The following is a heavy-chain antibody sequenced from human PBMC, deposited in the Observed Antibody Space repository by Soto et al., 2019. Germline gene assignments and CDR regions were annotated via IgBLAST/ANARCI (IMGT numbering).Heavy chain of an antibody. CDR3: AREVVVVAATLWFDP. CDR2: IYYSGST. D-gene: IGHD2-15*01. Sequence: SETLSLTCTVSGGSISSGGYYWSWIRQHPGKGLEWIGYIYYSGSTYYNPSLKSRVTISVDTSKNQFSLKLSSVTAADTAVYYCAREVVVVAATLWFDPWGQGTLVTVSS. V-gene: IGHV4-31*03. CDR1: GGSISSGGYY. J-gene: IGHJ5*02.